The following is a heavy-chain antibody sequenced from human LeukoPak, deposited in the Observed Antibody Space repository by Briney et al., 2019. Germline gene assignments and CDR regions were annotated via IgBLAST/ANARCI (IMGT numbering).Heavy chain of an antibody. D-gene: IGHD6-19*01. J-gene: IGHJ5*01. V-gene: IGHV3-21*01. CDR2: ISSSSSYI. CDR3: ARVGDFQSVAGNCDS. CDR1: GFTFSSYS. Sequence: PGGSLRLSCAASGFTFSSYSMNWVRQAPGKGLEWVSAISSSSSYIYYADSVKGRFTTSRDNAKNSLYLQMNSLRAEDTAVYYCARVGDFQSVAGNCDSWGQGTLVTVSS.